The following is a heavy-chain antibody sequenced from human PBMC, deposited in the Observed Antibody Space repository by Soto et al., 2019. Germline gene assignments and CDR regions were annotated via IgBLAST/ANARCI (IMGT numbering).Heavy chain of an antibody. CDR1: GGTFSSCA. J-gene: IGHJ6*02. D-gene: IGHD7-27*01. Sequence: QVQLVQSGAEVKKPGSSVKVSCKASGGTFSSCAISWVRQAPGQGLEWLGGSIPIFGTANYAQKFQGRVTITADKSTSTAYMELSSLRSEDTAVYYCARAPNPHYGMDVWGQGTTVTVSS. CDR2: SIPIFGTA. CDR3: ARAPNPHYGMDV. V-gene: IGHV1-69*06.